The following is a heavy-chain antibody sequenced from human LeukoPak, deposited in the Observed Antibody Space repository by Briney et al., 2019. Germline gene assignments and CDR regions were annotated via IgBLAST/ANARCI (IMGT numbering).Heavy chain of an antibody. CDR1: GIIFRNFY. Sequence: GGSLRLSCAASGIIFRNFYMSWVRQAPGKGLEWVANINQDGRQKNYVDSVKGRFTVSRDNAKNSLYLEMNSLRSEDTAVYYCARDEEQSNMWGQGAMVIVSS. D-gene: IGHD6-19*01. V-gene: IGHV3-7*04. CDR2: INQDGRQK. CDR3: ARDEEQSNM. J-gene: IGHJ3*02.